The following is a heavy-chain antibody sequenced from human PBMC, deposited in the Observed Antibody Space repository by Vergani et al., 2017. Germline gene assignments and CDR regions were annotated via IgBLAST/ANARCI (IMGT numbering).Heavy chain of an antibody. J-gene: IGHJ4*02. CDR3: TRQVVYDSSGYRDY. CDR1: GFTLSGYA. V-gene: IGHV3-73*01. D-gene: IGHD3-22*01. Sequence: EVQLVESGGGLVQPGGSLKLSCAASGFTLSGYAMHWVRQASGKGLEWVGRIRSKANSYATAYAASVKGRFTISRDDSKNTAYLQMNSLKTEDTAVYYCTRQVVYDSSGYRDYWGQGTLVTVSS. CDR2: IRSKANSYAT.